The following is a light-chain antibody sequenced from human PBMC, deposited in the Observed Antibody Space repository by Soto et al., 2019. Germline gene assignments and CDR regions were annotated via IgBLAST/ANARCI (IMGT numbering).Light chain of an antibody. J-gene: IGKJ2*01. CDR2: AAS. V-gene: IGKV1-39*01. Sequence: DIQMTQSPSSLSASVGDRVTLTCRASQTIGTYLHWYQQQGGKAPKLLIYAASSLHTGVPNRFVGNGSGTEFTLSIISLQPEDSGTYSCPQPVNAPTTFGQGTKLEIE. CDR1: QTIGTY. CDR3: PQPVNAPTT.